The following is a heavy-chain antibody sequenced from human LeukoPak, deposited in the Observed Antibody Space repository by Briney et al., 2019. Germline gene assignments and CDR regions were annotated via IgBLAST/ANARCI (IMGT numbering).Heavy chain of an antibody. D-gene: IGHD3-10*01. CDR1: GFTFSTYA. J-gene: IGHJ4*02. CDR2: ISYDGSNK. V-gene: IGHV3-30-3*01. CDR3: ARVRGVGY. Sequence: GGSLRLSCAASGFTFSTYAMNWVRQAPGKGLEWVAVISYDGSNKYYADSVKGRFTISRDNSKNTLYLQMNSLRAEDTAVYYCARVRGVGYWGQGTLVTVSS.